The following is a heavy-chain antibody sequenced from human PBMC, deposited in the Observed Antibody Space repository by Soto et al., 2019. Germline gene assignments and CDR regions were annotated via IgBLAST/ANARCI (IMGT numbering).Heavy chain of an antibody. CDR2: IYYSGST. D-gene: IGHD4-17*01. CDR1: GGSISSYY. J-gene: IGHJ4*02. V-gene: IGHV4-59*01. CDR3: ARDHDYGDYTL. Sequence: PSETLSLTCTVSGGSISSYYWSWIRQPPGKGLEWIGYIYYSGSTNYNPSLKSRVTISVDTSKNQFSLKLSSLTAADTAVYYCARDHDYGDYTLWGQGTLVTVSS.